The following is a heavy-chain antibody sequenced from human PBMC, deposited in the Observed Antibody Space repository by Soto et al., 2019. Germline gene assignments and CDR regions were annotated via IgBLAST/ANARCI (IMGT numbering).Heavy chain of an antibody. CDR2: INHSGST. J-gene: IGHJ6*02. Sequence: SETLSLTCAVYGGSFSGYYWSWIRQPPGKGLEWIGEINHSGSTNYNPSLKSRVTISVDTSKNQFSLKLSSVTAADTAVYCCARDSHSSSGYYYYYGMDVWGQGTTVTVSS. CDR1: GGSFSGYY. V-gene: IGHV4-34*01. D-gene: IGHD6-13*01. CDR3: ARDSHSSSGYYYYYGMDV.